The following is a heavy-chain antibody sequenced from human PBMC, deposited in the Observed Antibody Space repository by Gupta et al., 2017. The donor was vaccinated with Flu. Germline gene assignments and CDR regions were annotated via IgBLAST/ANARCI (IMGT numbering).Heavy chain of an antibody. V-gene: IGHV1-2*06. CDR2: VNPSTGGT. J-gene: IGHJ3*02. Sequence: QVQLVQSGAEAKKPGASVKVSCEASGHTFGAYFLLWVRQAPGHGLEWMGRVNPSTGGTDYAQIFQGRVTMTMDTSSSTAHMELRSLTSDDTAIYYCAGPRVMRDSFDIWGQGTLVNVSS. CDR3: AGPRVMRDSFDI. CDR1: GHTFGAYF. D-gene: IGHD2-21*02.